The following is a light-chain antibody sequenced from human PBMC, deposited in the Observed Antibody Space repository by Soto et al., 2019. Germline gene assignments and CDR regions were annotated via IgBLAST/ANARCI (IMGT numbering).Light chain of an antibody. CDR2: EAS. CDR1: QFINTY. CDR3: QQRHTWLTT. Sequence: EIVLTQSPATLSLSPGERATLSCRASQFINTYVAWYQHRPGQGPRLLIYEASKRATGIPARFSGSGSGTDFTLTISSLEPEDFGIYYCQQRHTWLTTFGGGAKVEI. V-gene: IGKV3-11*01. J-gene: IGKJ4*01.